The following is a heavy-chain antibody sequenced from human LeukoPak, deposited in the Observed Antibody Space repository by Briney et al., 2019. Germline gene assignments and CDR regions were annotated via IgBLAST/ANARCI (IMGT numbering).Heavy chain of an antibody. CDR1: GYIFTDYY. V-gene: IGHV1/OR15-1*04. J-gene: IGHJ4*02. D-gene: IGHD3-10*01. CDR2: INPNSGGT. Sequence: ASVKVSCKASGYIFTDYYMHWVRQAPGQELGWMGRINPNSGGTNYAQKFQGRVTMTRDTSISTAYMELSRLRSDDTAVYYCARYYGSGRYVDYWGQGTLVTVSS. CDR3: ARYYGSGRYVDY.